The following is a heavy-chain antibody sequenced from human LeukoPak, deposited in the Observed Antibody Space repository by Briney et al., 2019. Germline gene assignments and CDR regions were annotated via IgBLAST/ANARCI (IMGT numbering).Heavy chain of an antibody. CDR2: IYYSGST. CDR1: GGSISRYY. V-gene: IGHV4-59*01. J-gene: IGHJ6*03. D-gene: IGHD5-24*01. Sequence: SETLSLTCTVSGGSISRYYWSWLRQPPGKGLEWIGYIYYSGSTNYNPSLKSRVTISVDTSKNQFSLKLSSVTAADTAVYYCARVRVERAYYYMDVWGKGTTVTVSS. CDR3: ARVRVERAYYYMDV.